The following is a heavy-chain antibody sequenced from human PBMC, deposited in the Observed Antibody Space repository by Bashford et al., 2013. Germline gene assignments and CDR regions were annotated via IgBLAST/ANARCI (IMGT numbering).Heavy chain of an antibody. D-gene: IGHD6-19*01. J-gene: IGHJ4*02. CDR3: ARDHQQWLVGVFDY. V-gene: IGHV3-74*01. CDR2: INSDGSST. Sequence: VRQAPGKGLVWVSRINSDGSSTSYADSVKGRFTISRDNAKNTLYLQMNSLRAEDTAVYYCARDHQQWLVGVFDYWGQGTLVTVSS.